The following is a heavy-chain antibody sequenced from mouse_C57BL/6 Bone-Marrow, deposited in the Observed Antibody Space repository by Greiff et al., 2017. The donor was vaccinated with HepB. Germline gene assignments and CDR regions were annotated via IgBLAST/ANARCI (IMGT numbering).Heavy chain of an antibody. CDR2: IYPRSGNT. CDR3: ARVVTTVVARYAMDY. Sequence: QVQLQQSGAELARPGASVKLSCKASGYTFTSYGISWVKQRTGQGLEWIGEIYPRSGNTYYNEKFKGKATLTADKSSSTAYMELRSLTSEDSAVYFCARVVTTVVARYAMDYWGQGTSVTVSS. D-gene: IGHD1-1*01. J-gene: IGHJ4*01. V-gene: IGHV1-81*01. CDR1: GYTFTSYG.